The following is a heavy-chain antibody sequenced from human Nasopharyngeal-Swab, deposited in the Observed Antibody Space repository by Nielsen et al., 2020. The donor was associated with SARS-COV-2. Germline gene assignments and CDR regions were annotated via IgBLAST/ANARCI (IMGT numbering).Heavy chain of an antibody. CDR3: ARDGGDV. Sequence: GGSLRLSCAASGFTFSSYAMHWVRQAPGKGLEWVALISYDGSNKYYADSVKGRFTISRDNSKNTLYLQMNSLRAEDTAVYYCARDGGDVWGQGTTVTVSS. CDR1: GFTFSSYA. CDR2: ISYDGSNK. D-gene: IGHD2-15*01. V-gene: IGHV3-30-3*01. J-gene: IGHJ6*02.